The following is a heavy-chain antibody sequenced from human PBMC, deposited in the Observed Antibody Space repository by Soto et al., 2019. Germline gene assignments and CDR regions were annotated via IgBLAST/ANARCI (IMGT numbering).Heavy chain of an antibody. CDR3: AGDRWYAFDI. D-gene: IGHD6-13*01. CDR2: ISSSGTNT. Sequence: GSLRLSCAASGFTLTSHTMSWVRQAPGKGLEWVSYISSSGTNTYYVDSVKGRFTISRDNAKNSLYLQMNSLRAEDTAVYYCAGDRWYAFDIWGQGTMVTVSS. V-gene: IGHV3-48*01. J-gene: IGHJ3*02. CDR1: GFTLTSHT.